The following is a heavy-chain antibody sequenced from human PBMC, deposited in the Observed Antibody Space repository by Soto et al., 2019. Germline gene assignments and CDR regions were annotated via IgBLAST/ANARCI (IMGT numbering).Heavy chain of an antibody. CDR2: IYWDDDK. CDR1: GFSLTSRPMG. V-gene: IGHV2-5*02. CDR3: AHRLSGYNWNGGYFDY. D-gene: IGHD1-1*01. J-gene: IGHJ4*02. Sequence: QITLKESAPTRVKPTQTLTLTCTFSGFSLTSRPMGVGWIRQPPGKALEWLAFIYWDDDKRYSPSLRSRLTITKDTSGNQVVLTMTNMDPVDTATYYCAHRLSGYNWNGGYFDYWGQGALATVSS.